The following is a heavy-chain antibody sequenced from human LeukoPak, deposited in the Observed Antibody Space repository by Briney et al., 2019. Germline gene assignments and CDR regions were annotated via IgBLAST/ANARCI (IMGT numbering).Heavy chain of an antibody. CDR2: ISSSGSTI. J-gene: IGHJ4*02. D-gene: IGHD2-15*01. Sequence: PGGSLRLSCAASGFTFSDYYMSWIRQAPGKGLEWVSYISSSGSTIYYADSVKGRFTISRDNAKNSLYLQMNSLRAEDTAVYYCARKYCSGGSCYWVDDYWGQGTLVTVSS. CDR1: GFTFSDYY. CDR3: ARKYCSGGSCYWVDDY. V-gene: IGHV3-11*04.